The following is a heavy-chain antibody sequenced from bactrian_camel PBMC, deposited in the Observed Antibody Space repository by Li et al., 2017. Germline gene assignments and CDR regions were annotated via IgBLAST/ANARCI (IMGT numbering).Heavy chain of an antibody. CDR1: LNPDSRYC. Sequence: VQLVESGGGSVQTGGSLRLSCATSLNPDSRYCLGRIRQVPGKEREGVALIYSGDHSTYYLDSVKGRFNISLDVASNTLYLQMSELRPEDTATYYCAASLGKAYCHRAFFLSRQRPNFGYMGQGTQVTVSS. V-gene: IGHV3S31*01. CDR2: IYSGDHST. D-gene: IGHD5*01. J-gene: IGHJ4*01.